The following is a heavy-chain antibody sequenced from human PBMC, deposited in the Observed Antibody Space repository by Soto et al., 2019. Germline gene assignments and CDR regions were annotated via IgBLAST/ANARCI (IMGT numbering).Heavy chain of an antibody. D-gene: IGHD2-15*01. CDR1: GFTFSSYA. CDR3: AKTSGYCRGGSCYHRPRQPTDSYYSGRDV. CDR2: ISGSGGST. Sequence: GSLRLSCAASGFTFSSYAMSWVRQAPGKGLEWVSAISGSGGSTYYADSVKGRFTISRDNSKNTLYLQMNSLRAEDTAVYYCAKTSGYCRGGSCYHRPRQPTDSYYSGRDVGGQGTTVTVSS. J-gene: IGHJ6*02. V-gene: IGHV3-23*01.